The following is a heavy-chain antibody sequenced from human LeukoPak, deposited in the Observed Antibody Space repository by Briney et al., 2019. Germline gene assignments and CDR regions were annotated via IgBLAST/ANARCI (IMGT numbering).Heavy chain of an antibody. D-gene: IGHD3-16*01. CDR3: ARCEGFYDYFSGNPTYYFYMDV. CDR2: IKEDGSET. J-gene: IGHJ6*03. V-gene: IGHV3-7*01. Sequence: GGSLRLSCAASGFTFSTYWMCWVRQAPGKGLEWVANIKEDGSETNYVESVKGRFFISRDNAKNSQRLQMNSPRVEDSAVYYCARCEGFYDYFSGNPTYYFYMDVWGKGTTVTVSS. CDR1: GFTFSTYW.